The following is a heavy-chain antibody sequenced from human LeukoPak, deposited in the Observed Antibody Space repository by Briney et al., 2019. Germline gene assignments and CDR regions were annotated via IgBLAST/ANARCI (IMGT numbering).Heavy chain of an antibody. Sequence: SQTLSLTCTVSGGSISSGGYYWSWIRQHPEKGLEWIGYIYYSGTTYYNPSLKSRISISVDTSKNQFSLKLSSVTAADTAVYYCARAAWRGTSSRDAFDIWGQGTMVTVSS. V-gene: IGHV4-31*03. D-gene: IGHD2-8*01. CDR1: GGSISSGGYY. CDR3: ARAAWRGTSSRDAFDI. J-gene: IGHJ3*02. CDR2: IYYSGTT.